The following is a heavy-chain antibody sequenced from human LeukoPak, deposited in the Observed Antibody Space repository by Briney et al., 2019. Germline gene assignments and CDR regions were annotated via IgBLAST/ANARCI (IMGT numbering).Heavy chain of an antibody. Sequence: SGGSLRLSCAASGITFSSYAMTWVRQAPGKGLEWVSVIYSGGSTYYADSVKGRFTISRDNSKNTLYLQMNSLRAEDTAVYYCASGSSITMIVVVNEAFDIWGQGTMVTVSS. V-gene: IGHV3-66*01. CDR3: ASGSSITMIVVVNEAFDI. J-gene: IGHJ3*02. CDR2: IYSGGST. D-gene: IGHD3-22*01. CDR1: GITFSSYA.